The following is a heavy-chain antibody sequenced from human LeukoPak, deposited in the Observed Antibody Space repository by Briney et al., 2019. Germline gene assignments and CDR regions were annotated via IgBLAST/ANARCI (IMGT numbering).Heavy chain of an antibody. CDR2: INHSGST. CDR1: GGSISSYY. J-gene: IGHJ5*02. D-gene: IGHD2-2*01. CDR3: AKKLGYCSSTSCPPWFDP. V-gene: IGHV4-34*01. Sequence: PSETLSLTCTVSGGSISSYYWSWIRQPPGKGLEWIGEINHSGSTNYNPSLKSRVTISVDTSKNQFSLKLSSVTAADTAVYYCAKKLGYCSSTSCPPWFDPWGQGTLVTVSS.